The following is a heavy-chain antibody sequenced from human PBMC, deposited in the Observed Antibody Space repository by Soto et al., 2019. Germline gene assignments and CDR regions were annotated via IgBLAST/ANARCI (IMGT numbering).Heavy chain of an antibody. V-gene: IGHV3-7*01. CDR1: GFTFSSYW. Sequence: GGSLRLSCAASGFTFSSYWMSWVRQAPGKGLEWVANIKQDGSEKYYVDSVKGRFTISRDNAKNSLYLQMNSLRAEDTAVYYCARERRQLLFLDYYYYMDVWGKGTTVTVSS. CDR2: IKQDGSEK. CDR3: ARERRQLLFLDYYYYMDV. J-gene: IGHJ6*03. D-gene: IGHD2-2*01.